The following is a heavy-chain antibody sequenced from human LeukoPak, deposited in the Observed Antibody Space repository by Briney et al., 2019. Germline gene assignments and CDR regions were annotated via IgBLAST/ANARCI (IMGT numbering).Heavy chain of an antibody. J-gene: IGHJ4*02. V-gene: IGHV3-23*01. CDR2: ISGSGGST. Sequence: GGSLRLSCAASGFTFSSYAMSWVRQAPGKGLEWVSAISGSGGSTYYADSVKGRFTISRDNSKNTLYLQMNSLRAEDTAVYYCARGPNYDFWSAYYPYWGQGTQVTVSS. CDR3: ARGPNYDFWSAYYPY. CDR1: GFTFSSYA. D-gene: IGHD3-3*01.